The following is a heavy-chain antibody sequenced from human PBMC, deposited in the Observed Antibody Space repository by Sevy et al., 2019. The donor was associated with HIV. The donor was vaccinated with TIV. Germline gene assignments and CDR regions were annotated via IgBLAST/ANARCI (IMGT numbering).Heavy chain of an antibody. Sequence: ASVKVSCKASGYTFTGYYMHWVRQAPGLGLEWMGWNNPNSGGTKYAQKFQGRVTMTRDTSISTAYMELSRLKSDDTAVYYCTGGPSGFSGSELAYWGQGTLVTVSS. V-gene: IGHV1-2*02. CDR2: NNPNSGGT. CDR1: GYTFTGYY. J-gene: IGHJ4*02. CDR3: TGGPSGFSGSELAY. D-gene: IGHD3-22*01.